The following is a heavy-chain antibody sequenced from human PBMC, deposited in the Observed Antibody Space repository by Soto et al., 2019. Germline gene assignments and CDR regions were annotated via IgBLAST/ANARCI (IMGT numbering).Heavy chain of an antibody. V-gene: IGHV4-31*03. CDR3: AKDRGVATIHDYYYGMDV. CDR2: IYYSGST. Sequence: QVQLQESGTGLVKPSQTLSLTCTVSGGSISSGGYYWSWIRQHPGKGLEWIGYIYYSGSTYYNPSLTSRLTISVDTTKNQFYLNLITVTAADTAVYYWAKDRGVATIHDYYYGMDVWGQGSTVTVS. J-gene: IGHJ6*02. D-gene: IGHD5-12*01. CDR1: GGSISSGGYY.